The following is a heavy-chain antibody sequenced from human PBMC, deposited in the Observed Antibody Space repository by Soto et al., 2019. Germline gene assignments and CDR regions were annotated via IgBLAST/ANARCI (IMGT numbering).Heavy chain of an antibody. CDR2: ISGSGGST. J-gene: IGHJ4*02. CDR3: AKDRDLRGDFGSGYYGYYFDY. Sequence: EMQLLESGGGLVQPGGSVRLSCAASGFTFSSYAMSWVRQAPGKGLEWVSAISGSGGSTYYADSVKGRFTISRDNSKNTLYLQMNSLRAEDTAVYYCAKDRDLRGDFGSGYYGYYFDYWGQGTLVTVSS. CDR1: GFTFSSYA. V-gene: IGHV3-23*01. D-gene: IGHD3-3*01.